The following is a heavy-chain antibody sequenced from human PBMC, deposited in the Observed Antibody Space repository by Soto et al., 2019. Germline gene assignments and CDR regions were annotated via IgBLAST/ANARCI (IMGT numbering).Heavy chain of an antibody. D-gene: IGHD6-19*01. J-gene: IGHJ4*02. CDR1: GFTFSSYA. Sequence: EVQLLESGGGLVQPGGSLRLSCAASGFTFSSYAMSWVRQAPGKGLEWVSVISGSGDSTYYADSVKGRFTISRDNSKNTLYLQMTSLSAGDTAVYYCARRTSGWYLDYWGQGTLVTVSS. CDR3: ARRTSGWYLDY. V-gene: IGHV3-23*01. CDR2: ISGSGDST.